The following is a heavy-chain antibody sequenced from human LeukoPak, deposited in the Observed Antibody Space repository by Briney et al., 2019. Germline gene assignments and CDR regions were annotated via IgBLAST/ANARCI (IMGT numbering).Heavy chain of an antibody. CDR2: MHPNSGNT. J-gene: IGHJ3*02. D-gene: IGHD1-1*01. V-gene: IGHV1-8*03. CDR3: ASNFGNGDGFVI. CDR1: GYTFTSYD. Sequence: ASVKVSCKASGYTFTSYDINWVPQATTQGLEGVGWMHPNSGNTGYAQKFQGRVTNTRNTSISTAYMELSSLRSEDTAVYYWASNFGNGDGFVIWGQGTMVTVSS.